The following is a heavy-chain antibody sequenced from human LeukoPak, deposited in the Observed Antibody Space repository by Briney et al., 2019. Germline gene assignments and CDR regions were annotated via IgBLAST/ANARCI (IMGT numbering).Heavy chain of an antibody. CDR2: IYYIGST. Sequence: SETLSLTCTVSGGSISSYHWSWIRQPPGKGLEWIGYIYYIGSTNYNPSLKSRVTISVDTSKNQFSLKLSSVTAADTAVYYCARDSSGRHWYFDYWGQGTLVTVSS. J-gene: IGHJ4*02. V-gene: IGHV4-59*01. D-gene: IGHD6-19*01. CDR3: ARDSSGRHWYFDY. CDR1: GGSISSYH.